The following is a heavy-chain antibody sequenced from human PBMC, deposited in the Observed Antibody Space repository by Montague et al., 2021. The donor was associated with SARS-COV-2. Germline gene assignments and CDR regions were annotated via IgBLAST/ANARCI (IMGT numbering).Heavy chain of an antibody. CDR3: VRAGGIHNRPPV. J-gene: IGHJ4*02. CDR1: GDSIMPADC. Sequence: SETLSLTCAVSGDSIMPADCWSWVRQPPGQGLEWIGEIYQRVSTNYNPPLKSRVSMSVDKSKNQVSLELYSVTAGDTALYYCVRAGGIHNRPPVWGQGALVIVSS. V-gene: IGHV4-4*02. CDR2: IYQRVST. D-gene: IGHD4-23*01.